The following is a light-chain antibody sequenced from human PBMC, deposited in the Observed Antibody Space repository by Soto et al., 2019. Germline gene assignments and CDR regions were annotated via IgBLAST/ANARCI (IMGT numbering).Light chain of an antibody. CDR2: GNS. J-gene: IGLJ2*01. V-gene: IGLV1-40*03. CDR3: QSYDSSLTGYVV. Sequence: QAVVTQPPSMSGAPGQRVTISCTGSRFNIGAGYDVHWYQHLPGTAPKLLIYGNSNRPSGVPNRFSGSKSGASASLAITGLHAEDEADYYCQSYDSSLTGYVVSGGGTKLTVL. CDR1: RFNIGAGYD.